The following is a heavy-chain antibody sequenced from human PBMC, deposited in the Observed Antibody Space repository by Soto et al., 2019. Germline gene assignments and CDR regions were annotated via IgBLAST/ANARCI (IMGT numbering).Heavy chain of an antibody. CDR1: GFTFSSYA. Sequence: GGSLRLSCAASGFTFSSYAMSWVRQAPGKGLEWVSAISGSGGSTYYADSVKGRFTISRDNSKNTLYLQMNSLRAEDTAVYYCAKATTVTKSHGGYYYYMDVWGKGTTVTVSS. J-gene: IGHJ6*03. CDR2: ISGSGGST. V-gene: IGHV3-23*01. CDR3: AKATTVTKSHGGYYYYMDV. D-gene: IGHD4-17*01.